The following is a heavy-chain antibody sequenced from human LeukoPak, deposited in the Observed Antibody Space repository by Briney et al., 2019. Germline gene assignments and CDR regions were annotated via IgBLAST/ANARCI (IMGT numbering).Heavy chain of an antibody. CDR1: GGSISSGSYY. CDR2: IYHSGST. D-gene: IGHD2-21*02. CDR3: ARGFVVTNIDY. J-gene: IGHJ4*02. Sequence: SETLSLTCTVSGGSISSGSYYWSWIRQPPGKGLEWIGSIYHSGSTYYNPSLKSRVTISVDTSKNQFSLKLSSVTAADTAVYYCARGFVVTNIDYWGQGTLVTVSS. V-gene: IGHV4-39*01.